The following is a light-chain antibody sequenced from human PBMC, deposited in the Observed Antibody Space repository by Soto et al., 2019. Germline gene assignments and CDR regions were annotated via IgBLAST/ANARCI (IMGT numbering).Light chain of an antibody. J-gene: IGLJ1*01. V-gene: IGLV2-14*03. Sequence: QSVLTQPASVSGSPGQSITISCTGTSSDVGGFNSVSWYQLRPGTAPKLILYVVVDRPSGVSYRFSGSKSGNTASLTISGLQAGDEADYFCSSYTSTMTNVFGSGTKVTVL. CDR3: SSYTSTMTNV. CDR1: SSDVGGFNS. CDR2: VVV.